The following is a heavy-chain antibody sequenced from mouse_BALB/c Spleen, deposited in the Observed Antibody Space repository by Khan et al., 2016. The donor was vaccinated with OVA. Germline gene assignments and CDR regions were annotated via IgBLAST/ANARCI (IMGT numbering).Heavy chain of an antibody. D-gene: IGHD1-1*01. J-gene: IGHJ1*01. CDR2: ISSGGSYT. V-gene: IGHV5-9-3*01. CDR1: GFTFSSYA. Sequence: EVELVESGGGLVQPGGSLKLSCAASGFTFSSYAMSWVRQTPEKRLEWVATISSGGSYTYYPDSVKGRFTISRDNAKKLVYLQMSSLRSEDTAMYYCVRPRITTVVATAYWFFDVWGGGTTVTVSS. CDR3: VRPRITTVVATAYWFFDV.